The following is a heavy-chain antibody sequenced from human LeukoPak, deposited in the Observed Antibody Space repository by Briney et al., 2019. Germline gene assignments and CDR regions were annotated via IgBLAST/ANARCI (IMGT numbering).Heavy chain of an antibody. J-gene: IGHJ4*02. CDR1: CGSISSSSYY. V-gene: IGHV4-39*01. D-gene: IGHD1-26*01. Sequence: SETLSLTCTVSCGSISSSSYYWGWIRQPPGKGLELIGSIYYSGSTYYNPSLKSRVTISVDTSKNQFSLKLSSVTAADTAVYYCARHLLRDLDYGGQGTLVTVSS. CDR2: IYYSGST. CDR3: ARHLLRDLDY.